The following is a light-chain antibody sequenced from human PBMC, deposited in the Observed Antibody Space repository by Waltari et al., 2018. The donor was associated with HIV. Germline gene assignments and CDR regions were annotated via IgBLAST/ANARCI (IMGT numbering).Light chain of an antibody. CDR1: SSDVGDYNY. Sequence: QSALTQPRSVSGSPGQSVTISCTGTSSDVGDYNYVSWYQQHPGKAPKLMIFDVNKRPSGVPDRFSGSKSGNTASLTISGLQAEDEADYYCGSYADKCTWVFGGGTKLTVL. J-gene: IGLJ3*02. V-gene: IGLV2-11*01. CDR2: DVN. CDR3: GSYADKCTWV.